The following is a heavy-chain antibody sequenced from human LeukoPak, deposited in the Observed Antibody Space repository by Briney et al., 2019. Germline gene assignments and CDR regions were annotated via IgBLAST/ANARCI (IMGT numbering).Heavy chain of an antibody. V-gene: IGHV4-39*07. CDR3: ARDGVFGTFDP. CDR2: IYYTGST. Sequence: SETLSLTCTVSGGSISSNGYYWGWIRQPPGKGLEWIGSIYYTGSTYYNPSLKSRVTISVDTSRNQFSLKLRSVTAADTAVYYCARDGVFGTFDPWGQGTLVTVSS. CDR1: GGSISSNGYY. J-gene: IGHJ5*02. D-gene: IGHD3-10*01.